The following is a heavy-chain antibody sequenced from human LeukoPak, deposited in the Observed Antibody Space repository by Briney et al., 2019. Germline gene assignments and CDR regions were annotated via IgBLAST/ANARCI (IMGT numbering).Heavy chain of an antibody. D-gene: IGHD3-3*01. J-gene: IGHJ4*02. CDR2: ISGSGGST. CDR1: GFSFSSYW. V-gene: IGHV3-23*01. Sequence: GGSLRLSCAASGFSFSSYWMHWVRQAPGKGLEWVSAISGSGGSTYYAGSVKGRFTISRDNSKNTLYLQMNSLRAEDTAVYYCAKGYDFWSGGIDFWGQGTLVTVSS. CDR3: AKGYDFWSGGIDF.